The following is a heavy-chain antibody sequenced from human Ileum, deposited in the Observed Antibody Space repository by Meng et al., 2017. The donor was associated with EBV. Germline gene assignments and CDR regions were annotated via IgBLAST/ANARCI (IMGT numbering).Heavy chain of an antibody. CDR2: IHDSGST. CDR1: GGSISSGGYY. CDR3: ARASYGSGSPLGESWFDP. J-gene: IGHJ5*02. V-gene: IGHV4-31*03. D-gene: IGHD3-10*01. Sequence: QVQLQESGPGLVKPSQXLSLTCTVSGGSISSGGYYWSWIRQHPGKGLEWSGYIHDSGSTYYNPSLKSRVTISADTSKNQFSLKLSSVTAADTAVYYCARASYGSGSPLGESWFDPWGQGTLVTVSS.